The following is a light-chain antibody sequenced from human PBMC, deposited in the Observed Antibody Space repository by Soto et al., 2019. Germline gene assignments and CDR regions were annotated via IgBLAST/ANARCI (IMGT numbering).Light chain of an antibody. CDR3: QQGDTTPIT. CDR1: QNIHTH. V-gene: IGKV1-39*01. J-gene: IGKJ5*01. CDR2: TAS. Sequence: DIHMTQSPSSLSAPLGDRVTITFRASQNIHTHLNWYQQKPGKAPKPLIYTASSLHSGVPSRFSGSASGTDFTLTISSLQPEDFATYYCQQGDTTPITFGQGTRLEIK.